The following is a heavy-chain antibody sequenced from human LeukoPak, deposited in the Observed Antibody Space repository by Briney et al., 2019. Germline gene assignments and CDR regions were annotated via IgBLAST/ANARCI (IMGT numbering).Heavy chain of an antibody. CDR3: VRDMGRESIFDY. V-gene: IGHV3-64*01. D-gene: IGHD3-10*01. Sequence: SGGSLRLSCAAPGFTFSSYAMHWVRQAPGKGLEYVSAISSNGGSTYYANSVKGRFTISRDNAKNSLFLEMNSLRVEDTAVYYCVRDMGRESIFDYWGQGTLVTVSS. CDR2: ISSNGGST. CDR1: GFTFSSYA. J-gene: IGHJ4*02.